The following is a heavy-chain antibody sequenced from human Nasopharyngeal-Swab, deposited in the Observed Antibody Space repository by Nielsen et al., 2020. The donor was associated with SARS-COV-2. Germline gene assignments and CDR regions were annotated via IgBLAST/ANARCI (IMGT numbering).Heavy chain of an antibody. V-gene: IGHV3-7*01. J-gene: IGHJ4*02. Sequence: LTCAASGFTFSSYWMTWVRQAPGKGLEWVANINQDGSEKYYVDSVKGRFTISRDNAKNSLYLQVNSLRAEDTAVYYCARHSGWSFDYWGQGTLVTVSS. D-gene: IGHD6-19*01. CDR3: ARHSGWSFDY. CDR2: INQDGSEK. CDR1: GFTFSSYW.